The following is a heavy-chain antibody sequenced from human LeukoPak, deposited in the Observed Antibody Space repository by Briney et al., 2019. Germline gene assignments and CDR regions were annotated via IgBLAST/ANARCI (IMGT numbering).Heavy chain of an antibody. J-gene: IGHJ2*01. CDR1: GFTFSSYS. Sequence: GGSLRLSCAASGFTFSSYSMNWVRQAPGKGLEWVSSISSSGSTIYYADSVKGRFTMSRDNAKNSLYLQMNSLRAEDTAVYYCARSWGGTGVYWYFDLWGRGTLVTVSS. D-gene: IGHD1-14*01. CDR2: ISSSGSTI. CDR3: ARSWGGTGVYWYFDL. V-gene: IGHV3-48*04.